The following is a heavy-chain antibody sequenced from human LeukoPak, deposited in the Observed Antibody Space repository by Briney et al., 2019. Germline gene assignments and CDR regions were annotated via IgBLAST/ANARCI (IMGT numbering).Heavy chain of an antibody. CDR1: GYSISSGYY. D-gene: IGHD3-3*01. Sequence: SETLSLTCTVSGYSISSGYYWGWIRQPPGKGLEWIGSIYHSGSTYYNPSLKSRVTISVDTSKNQFSLKLSSVTAADTAVYYCARDYPESYYDFWSGYTGNWGQGTLVTVSS. J-gene: IGHJ4*02. V-gene: IGHV4-38-2*02. CDR2: IYHSGST. CDR3: ARDYPESYYDFWSGYTGN.